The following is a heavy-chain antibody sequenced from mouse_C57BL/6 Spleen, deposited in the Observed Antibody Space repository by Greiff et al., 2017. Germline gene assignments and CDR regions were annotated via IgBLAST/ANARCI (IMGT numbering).Heavy chain of an antibody. V-gene: IGHV1-52*01. J-gene: IGHJ2*01. CDR2: IDPSDSAT. CDR3: ARGGTFPY. D-gene: IGHD3-3*01. CDR1: GYTFTSFW. Sequence: QLQQPGAELVRPGSSVKLSCKASGYTFTSFWMHWVTQRPIQGLDWTGNIDPSDSATHYNQKFKDKATLAVDNSSSKADMQRSSLTAEDAAVYYCARGGTFPYWGQGTTLTVSS.